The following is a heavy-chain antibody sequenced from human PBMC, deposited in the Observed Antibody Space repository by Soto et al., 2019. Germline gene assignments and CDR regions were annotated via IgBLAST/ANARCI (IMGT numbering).Heavy chain of an antibody. Sequence: HPGGSLRLSCAASEFIFSNYDMHWVRQAPGKGLEWVAGISNDGRNEYYADSVKGRFTISRDNSKNTLYLQMNSLRGEDTAVYYCARDPHRSAFSGYGYFDYWGQGTLVTVSS. D-gene: IGHD5-12*01. V-gene: IGHV3-30*01. CDR3: ARDPHRSAFSGYGYFDY. CDR1: EFIFSNYD. J-gene: IGHJ4*02. CDR2: ISNDGRNE.